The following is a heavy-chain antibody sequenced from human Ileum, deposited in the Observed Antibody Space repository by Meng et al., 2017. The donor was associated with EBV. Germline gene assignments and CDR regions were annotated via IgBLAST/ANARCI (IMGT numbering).Heavy chain of an antibody. V-gene: IGHV4-4*02. CDR3: GRDQGRELINH. J-gene: IGHJ4*02. CDR1: GESIGRYIW. D-gene: IGHD1-7*01. CDR2: VYHRGAT. Sequence: QVQLQESGPGLPLPSGTLSLPCTVVGESIGRYIWRVWVRQPRGKGLDWIGEVYHRGATNYNPTLKMRVDISVDKSTIQFYLSLFSVTAADTAVYYCGRDQGRELINHWGQGTLVTVSS.